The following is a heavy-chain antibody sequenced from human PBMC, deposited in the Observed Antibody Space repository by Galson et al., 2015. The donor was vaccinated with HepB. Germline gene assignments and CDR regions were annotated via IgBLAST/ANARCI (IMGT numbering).Heavy chain of an antibody. D-gene: IGHD4-17*01. CDR1: GFTFRTYS. CDR3: VAGPDYGDYGQDY. V-gene: IGHV3-48*01. CDR2: ISTSGTAK. J-gene: IGHJ4*02. Sequence: SLRLSCAASGFTFRTYSMNWVRQAPGKGPEWVSYISTSGTAKYYADSVKGRFTISRDNAKNSLYLQINSLRAEDTAVFYCVAGPDYGDYGQDYWGQGTLGTVPS.